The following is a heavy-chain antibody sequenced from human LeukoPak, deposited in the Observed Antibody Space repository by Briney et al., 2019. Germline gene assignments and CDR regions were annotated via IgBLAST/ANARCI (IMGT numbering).Heavy chain of an antibody. Sequence: GGSLRLSCAGSGFPFYSHGMNWVRQAPGKGLEWVSGIIWNSGNIVYADSVKGRFTISRDNAKNSLYLQMNSLRAEDTALYYCAKDRSSIWYWGIYYWGQGTLVTVSS. CDR2: IIWNSGNI. CDR3: AKDRSSIWYWGIYY. CDR1: GFPFYSHG. D-gene: IGHD6-13*01. V-gene: IGHV3-9*01. J-gene: IGHJ4*02.